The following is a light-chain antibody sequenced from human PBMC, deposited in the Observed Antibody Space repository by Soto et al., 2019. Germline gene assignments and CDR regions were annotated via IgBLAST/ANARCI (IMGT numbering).Light chain of an antibody. V-gene: IGKV3-11*01. J-gene: IGKJ5*01. CDR2: DAS. CDR1: QSVSFY. CDR3: QQYNNWPPIT. Sequence: EIVLTQSPATLSLSPGESATLSCRASQSVSFYLAWYQQKPGQAPRLLIYDASNRATGIPARFSGSGSGTEFTLTISSLQSEDFAVYYCQQYNNWPPITFGQGTRLEIK.